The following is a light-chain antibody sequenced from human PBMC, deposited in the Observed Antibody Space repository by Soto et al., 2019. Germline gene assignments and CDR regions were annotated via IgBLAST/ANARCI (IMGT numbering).Light chain of an antibody. J-gene: IGKJ1*01. V-gene: IGKV1-5*03. Sequence: DIQMTQSPSTLSASVGDRVTITCRASQFVTKWLAWYQQKPGKAPNLLIYKASLLGSGVPSRFSGSGSGTEFTLTITSLQPDDFATYYCQQYNGHSWAFGQGTKVEIK. CDR3: QQYNGHSWA. CDR1: QFVTKW. CDR2: KAS.